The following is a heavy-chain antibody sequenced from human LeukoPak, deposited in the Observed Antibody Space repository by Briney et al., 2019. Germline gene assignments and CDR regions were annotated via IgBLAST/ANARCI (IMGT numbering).Heavy chain of an antibody. CDR3: ARGLGGSHYARFDY. CDR2: INHSGST. J-gene: IGHJ4*02. D-gene: IGHD1-26*01. Sequence: SETLSLTCAVYGGSFSGYYWSWIRQPPGKGLEWIGEINHSGSTNYNPSLKSRVTISVDTSKNQFSLKLSSVTAADTAVYYCARGLGGSHYARFDYWGQGTLVTVSS. V-gene: IGHV4-34*01. CDR1: GGSFSGYY.